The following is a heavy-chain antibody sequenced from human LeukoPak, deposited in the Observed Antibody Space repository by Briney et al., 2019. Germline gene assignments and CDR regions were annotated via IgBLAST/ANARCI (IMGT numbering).Heavy chain of an antibody. CDR3: ARGVRGVITHYYYYYMDV. V-gene: IGHV4-59*01. Sequence: SETLSLTCTVSGGSISSYYWSWIRQPLGKGLEWIGYIYYSGSTNYNPSLKSRVTISVDTSKNQFSLKLSSVTAADTAVYYCARGVRGVITHYYYYYMDVWGKGTTVTISS. CDR1: GGSISSYY. CDR2: IYYSGST. J-gene: IGHJ6*03. D-gene: IGHD3-10*01.